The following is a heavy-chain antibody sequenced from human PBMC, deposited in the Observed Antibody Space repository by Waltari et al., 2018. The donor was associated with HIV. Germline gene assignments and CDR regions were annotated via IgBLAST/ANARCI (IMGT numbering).Heavy chain of an antibody. D-gene: IGHD5-18*01. J-gene: IGHJ4*02. V-gene: IGHV3-23*01. Sequence: EVQLLESGGGLVQPGGSLRLSCAASGFTFSSYAMSWVRQAPGKGLEWVSAISGGGGSTYYADSVKGRFTISRDNSKNTLYLQMNSLRAEDTAVYYCAKGNYMDTFLDYWGQGTLVTVSS. CDR2: ISGGGGST. CDR3: AKGNYMDTFLDY. CDR1: GFTFSSYA.